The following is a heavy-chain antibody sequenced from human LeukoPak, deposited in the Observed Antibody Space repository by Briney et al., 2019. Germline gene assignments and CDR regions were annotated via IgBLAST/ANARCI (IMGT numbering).Heavy chain of an antibody. J-gene: IGHJ4*02. CDR2: IYYSGST. Sequence: PSETLSLTCTVSGGYMSSNYWSWIRQPPGKGLEWIGYIYYSGSTNYNPSLKSRVTISVDTSKNHFSLKLSSVTAADTAVYYCARLYDSSGYYYPFDYWGQGTLVTVSS. CDR1: GGYMSSNY. V-gene: IGHV4-59*08. CDR3: ARLYDSSGYYYPFDY. D-gene: IGHD3-22*01.